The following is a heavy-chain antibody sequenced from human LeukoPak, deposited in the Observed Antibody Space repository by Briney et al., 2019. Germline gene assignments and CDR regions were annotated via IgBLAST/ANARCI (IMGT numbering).Heavy chain of an antibody. CDR3: AKILDSSGYLPNYFDY. J-gene: IGHJ4*02. D-gene: IGHD3-22*01. CDR1: GFTFSSYA. Sequence: QTGGSLRLSCAASGFTFSSYAMSWVRQAPGKGLEWVSAISGSGGSTYYADSVKGRFTISRDNSKNTLYLQMNSLRAEDTAVYYCAKILDSSGYLPNYFDYWGQGTLVTVSS. V-gene: IGHV3-23*01. CDR2: ISGSGGST.